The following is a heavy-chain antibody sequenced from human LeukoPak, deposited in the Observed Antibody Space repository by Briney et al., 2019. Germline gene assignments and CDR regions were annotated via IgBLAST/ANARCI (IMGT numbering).Heavy chain of an antibody. CDR3: ASLSRGDILTVAFDI. CDR1: GFTVSSNY. V-gene: IGHV3-53*01. D-gene: IGHD3-9*01. Sequence: GGSLRLSCAASGFTVSSNYMSWVRQAPGKGLEWVSVIYSGGSTYYADSVKGRFTISRDNSKNTLYLQMNSLRAEDTAVYYCASLSRGDILTVAFDIWGQGTMVTVSS. CDR2: IYSGGST. J-gene: IGHJ3*02.